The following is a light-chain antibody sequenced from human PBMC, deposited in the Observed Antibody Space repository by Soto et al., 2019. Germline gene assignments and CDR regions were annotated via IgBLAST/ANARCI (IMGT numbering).Light chain of an antibody. CDR2: GNK. Sequence: QAVVTQPPSVSGAPGQRVTISCTGNRSNLGADFDVHWYQQFPGKAPRLLIYGNKNRPSGVPDRVSGSKSGTSASLAISGLQAEDEAVYYCQSYDNRVSGHVVFGGGTKLTVL. CDR3: QSYDNRVSGHVV. J-gene: IGLJ2*01. V-gene: IGLV1-40*01. CDR1: RSNLGADFD.